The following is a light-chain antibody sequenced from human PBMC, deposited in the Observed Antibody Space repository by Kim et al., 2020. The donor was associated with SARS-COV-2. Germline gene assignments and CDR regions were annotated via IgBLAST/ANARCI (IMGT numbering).Light chain of an antibody. J-gene: IGKJ5*01. CDR3: LQNDDDSRI. V-gene: IGKV1-5*03. Sequence: DIQMTQSPSTLSASVGDRVTITCRASQNIGSWLAWYQQKPGKAPKILMYKTSTVENGVPSRFSGSSSGTEFILTISSLQPDDSGTYYCLQNDDDSRIFGQGTQLDIK. CDR2: KTS. CDR1: QNIGSW.